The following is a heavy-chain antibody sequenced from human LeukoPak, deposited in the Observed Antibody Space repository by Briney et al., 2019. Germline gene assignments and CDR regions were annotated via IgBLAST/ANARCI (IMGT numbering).Heavy chain of an antibody. D-gene: IGHD2-21*01. Sequence: GGSLRLSCAASGFTFSSYSMNWVRQAPGKGLEWVSYISSSSSTIYYADSVKGRFTISRDNAKNSLYLQMNSLRAEDTAVYYCARDYAYCGDDCYSYPYFGYWGQGTLVTVSS. J-gene: IGHJ4*02. CDR3: ARDYAYCGDDCYSYPYFGY. CDR1: GFTFSSYS. CDR2: ISSSSSTI. V-gene: IGHV3-48*01.